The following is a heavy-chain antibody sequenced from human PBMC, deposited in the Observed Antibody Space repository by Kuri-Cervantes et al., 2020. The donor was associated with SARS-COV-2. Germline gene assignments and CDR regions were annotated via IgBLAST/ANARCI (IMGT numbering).Heavy chain of an antibody. Sequence: GGSLRLSCAASGFSFSSYWIDWVRQAPGKGLVWVSRINSDGSSTSYADSVKGRFTISRDNAKNTLYLQMNSLRAEDTAVYYCARGPTPYGDYVHWGQGTLVTVSS. CDR3: ARGPTPYGDYVH. D-gene: IGHD4-17*01. CDR1: GFSFSSYW. V-gene: IGHV3-74*01. J-gene: IGHJ4*02. CDR2: INSDGSST.